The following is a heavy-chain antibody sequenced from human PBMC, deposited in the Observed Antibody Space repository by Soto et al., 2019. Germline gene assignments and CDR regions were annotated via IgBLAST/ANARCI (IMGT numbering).Heavy chain of an antibody. CDR2: INPNSGGT. D-gene: IGHD4-17*01. J-gene: IGHJ4*02. CDR1: GYTFTDYY. Sequence: QVQLVQSGAEVKKPGASVKVSCKASGYTFTDYYMYWVRQAPGQGLEWMGWINPNSGGTKYAQKFQGWVTMTRDTAINTANMELSRLRSDDTAVYYCARVDYGDYDGYFDYWGQGTLGTVYS. V-gene: IGHV1-2*04. CDR3: ARVDYGDYDGYFDY.